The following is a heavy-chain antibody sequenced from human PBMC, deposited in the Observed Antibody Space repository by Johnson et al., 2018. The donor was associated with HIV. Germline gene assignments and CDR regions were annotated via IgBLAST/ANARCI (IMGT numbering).Heavy chain of an antibody. D-gene: IGHD1-14*01. CDR1: GFTFSDHY. V-gene: IGHV3-11*04. Sequence: QVQLVESGGGLVKPGGSLRLSCAVSGFTFSDHYMSWIRQAPGQGLEWVSYISTNVNDNYYADSVKGRFTISRDNSKNIVYLQMNSLRVEDTAVYYCAKDLLTEREDDVFDIWGQGTMVTVSS. CDR2: ISTNVNDN. CDR3: AKDLLTEREDDVFDI. J-gene: IGHJ3*02.